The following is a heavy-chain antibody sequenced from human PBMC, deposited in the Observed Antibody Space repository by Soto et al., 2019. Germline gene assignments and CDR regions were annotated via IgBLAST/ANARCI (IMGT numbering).Heavy chain of an antibody. Sequence: VQLVQSGAEVKKPGASVKVSCKTSGYTFTSYDITWVRQATGQGLEWMGWINPNSGNTGYAQKFQGRVTMTRNTSIRTAYMELSRLRSEDTAVYYCARETVSWFDPWGQGTLVTVSS. CDR1: GYTFTSYD. J-gene: IGHJ5*02. D-gene: IGHD3-16*01. CDR2: INPNSGNT. V-gene: IGHV1-8*01. CDR3: ARETVSWFDP.